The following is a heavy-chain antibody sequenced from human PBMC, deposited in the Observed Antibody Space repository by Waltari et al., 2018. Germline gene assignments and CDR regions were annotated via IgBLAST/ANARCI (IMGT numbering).Heavy chain of an antibody. Sequence: EVQLVESGGDLVQPGGSLRLSCAASGFTFSSYWMHWVRRAPGKGLVWVSRVHPDGSITDYADSVKGRFTISRDNAKKTLYLQMDSLRAEDTAVYYCAAHTSSSAYWGQGILVTVSS. V-gene: IGHV3-74*01. J-gene: IGHJ4*02. CDR3: AAHTSSSAY. CDR2: VHPDGSIT. D-gene: IGHD6-6*01. CDR1: GFTFSSYW.